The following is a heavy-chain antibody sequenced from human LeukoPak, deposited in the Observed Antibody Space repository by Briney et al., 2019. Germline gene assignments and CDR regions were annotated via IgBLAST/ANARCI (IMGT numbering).Heavy chain of an antibody. Sequence: GGSLRLSCAASGFTFGSYGMHWVRQAPGKGLEWVAVIWYDGSNKHYADTVKGRFTISRDNSKNTLYLQMNSLRAEDTAVYYCARSGYDSGGPFDCWGQGTLVTVSS. CDR2: IWYDGSNK. V-gene: IGHV3-33*01. CDR1: GFTFGSYG. D-gene: IGHD3-10*01. CDR3: ARSGYDSGGPFDC. J-gene: IGHJ4*02.